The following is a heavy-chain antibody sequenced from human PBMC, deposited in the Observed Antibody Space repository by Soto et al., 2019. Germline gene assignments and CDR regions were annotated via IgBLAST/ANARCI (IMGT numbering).Heavy chain of an antibody. Sequence: QVQLVQSGVEVKKPGASVKVSCKASGYTFTSYAISWVRQAPGQGLEWMGWISAYNGNTNYAQNLRDRVTMTTDAXXRTVYMELRSLRYDDTAMYYCARDFTGWQPDGVDYWGQGTQVTVSS. V-gene: IGHV1-18*01. D-gene: IGHD3-16*01. CDR1: GYTFTSYA. CDR3: ARDFTGWQPDGVDY. CDR2: ISAYNGNT. J-gene: IGHJ4*02.